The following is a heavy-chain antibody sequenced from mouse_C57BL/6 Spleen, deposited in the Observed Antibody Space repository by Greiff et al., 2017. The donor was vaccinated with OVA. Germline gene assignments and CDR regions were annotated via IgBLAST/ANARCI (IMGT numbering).Heavy chain of an antibody. D-gene: IGHD1-3*01. Sequence: EVQRVESGGGLVQPKGSLKLSCAASVFTFNTYAMHWVRQAPGQGLEWVARIRSKSSNYATYYADSVKDRFTISRDASHSFLYLQIDNRKTEDTAMYYCVRDKGLFFDDWGQGTTLTVSS. CDR3: VRDKGLFFDD. V-gene: IGHV10-3*02. CDR1: VFTFNTYA. J-gene: IGHJ2*01. CDR2: IRSKSSNYAT.